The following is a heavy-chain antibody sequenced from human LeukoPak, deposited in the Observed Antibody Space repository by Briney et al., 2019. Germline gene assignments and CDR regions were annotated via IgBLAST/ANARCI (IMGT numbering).Heavy chain of an antibody. D-gene: IGHD1-26*01. CDR3: ARQRGNYYRAFDF. J-gene: IGHJ4*02. V-gene: IGHV1-2*02. Sequence: VASVKVSCKPSGYTFTNYYIHWVRQAPGQGPEWVGWINPASAGAAFAPKFQGRVSMTWDSSITTAFMDLTSLRSNDTAIYYCARQRGNYYRAFDFWGQGTLVTVSS. CDR1: GYTFTNYY. CDR2: INPASAGA.